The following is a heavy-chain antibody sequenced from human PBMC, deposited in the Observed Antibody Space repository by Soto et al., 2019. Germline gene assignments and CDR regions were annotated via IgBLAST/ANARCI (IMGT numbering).Heavy chain of an antibody. Sequence: QVQLVQSGAEVKKPGASVKVSCKASGYTFTSYAMQWVRQAPGQRREWMGWINARNGNTKYSQKFQGRVTITRDTPASTANMELSSLRSEDTAVYYCARGPGGPDGPGDYWGQGTLVTVSS. D-gene: IGHD2-15*01. V-gene: IGHV1-3*01. J-gene: IGHJ4*02. CDR3: ARGPGGPDGPGDY. CDR2: INARNGNT. CDR1: GYTFTSYA.